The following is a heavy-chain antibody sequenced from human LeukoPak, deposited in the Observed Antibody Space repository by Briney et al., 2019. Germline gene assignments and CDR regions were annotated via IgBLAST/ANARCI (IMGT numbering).Heavy chain of an antibody. V-gene: IGHV1-69*05. J-gene: IGHJ5*02. CDR2: IIPIFGTA. CDR3: ARTVVVPAALEGWFDP. D-gene: IGHD2-2*01. Sequence: SVKVSCKASGGTFSSYAISWVRQAPGQGLEWMGGIIPIFGTANYAQKFQGRVTITTDESTSTAYMELSSLRSEDTAAYYCARTVVVPAALEGWFDPWGQGTLVTVSS. CDR1: GGTFSSYA.